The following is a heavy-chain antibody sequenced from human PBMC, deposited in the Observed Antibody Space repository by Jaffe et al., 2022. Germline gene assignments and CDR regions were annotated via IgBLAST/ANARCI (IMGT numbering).Heavy chain of an antibody. Sequence: QLQLQESGSGLVKPSQTLSLTCAVSGGSISSGGYSWSWIRQPPGKGLEWIGYIYHSGSTYYNPSLKSRVTISVDRSKNQFSLKLSSVTAADTAVYYCARGIRNIAARYYYYYMDVWGKGTTVTVSS. V-gene: IGHV4-30-2*01. CDR1: GGSISSGGYS. J-gene: IGHJ6*03. CDR2: IYHSGST. CDR3: ARGIRNIAARYYYYYMDV. D-gene: IGHD6-6*01.